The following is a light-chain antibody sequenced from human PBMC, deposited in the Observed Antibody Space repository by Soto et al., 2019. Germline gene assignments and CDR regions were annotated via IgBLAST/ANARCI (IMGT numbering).Light chain of an antibody. CDR3: QQHFSAPPT. Sequence: DIVMTQSPDSLAVSLGERAAINCKSSQSVLYSSNNKNYLAWYQQKPGQPPKLLIYWASTRESGVPDRFSGSGSGTDFTLTISSLQAEDGAVYYCQQHFSAPPTCGGGTKVDIK. CDR2: WAS. V-gene: IGKV4-1*01. CDR1: QSVLYSSNNKNY. J-gene: IGKJ4*01.